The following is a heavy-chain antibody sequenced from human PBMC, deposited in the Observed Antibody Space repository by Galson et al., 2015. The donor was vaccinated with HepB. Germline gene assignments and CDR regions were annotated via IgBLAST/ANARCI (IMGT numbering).Heavy chain of an antibody. CDR3: ARVIVGGFDY. J-gene: IGHJ4*02. Sequence: TLSLTCTVSGGSISSGNYYWSWIRQPPGKGLEWIGYIHSSGSSYSNPSLKSRVTVSLDTSRNQFSLILSSVTAADTAIYYCARVIVGGFDYWGQGTLVTVSS. CDR1: GGSISSGNYY. V-gene: IGHV4-30-4*01. CDR2: IHSSGSS. D-gene: IGHD3-16*01.